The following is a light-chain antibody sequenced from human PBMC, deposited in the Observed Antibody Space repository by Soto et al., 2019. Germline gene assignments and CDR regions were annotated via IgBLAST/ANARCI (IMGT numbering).Light chain of an antibody. CDR3: LQNSTYPRT. J-gene: IGKJ1*01. CDR2: AAS. Sequence: DIQVTQSPPSLSASVGDRVTITCRASQGIRNDLGWYQQKPGKAPKLLIYAASSLQSGVPSRFSGSGSGTEVTLTSSSLQPEDFATYYCLQNSTYPRTFGQGTKVEIK. V-gene: IGKV1-17*01. CDR1: QGIRND.